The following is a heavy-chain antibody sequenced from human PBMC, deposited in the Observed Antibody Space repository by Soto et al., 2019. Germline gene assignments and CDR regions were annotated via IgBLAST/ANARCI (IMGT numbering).Heavy chain of an antibody. CDR3: ARDILAVGPRANDAFDV. D-gene: IGHD2-8*02. J-gene: IGHJ3*01. CDR2: INPDNGNT. CDR1: GFSFSDNL. V-gene: IGHV1-3*01. Sequence: QVQLVQSGAEVRKPGASVNISCRASGFSFSDNLINWVRQAPGQSLEWMGWINPDNGNTRYSQTLQGRVTISRHSSASQSYVEVSDLTSEDTAVNYCARDILAVGPRANDAFDVWGQGTKVTVSS.